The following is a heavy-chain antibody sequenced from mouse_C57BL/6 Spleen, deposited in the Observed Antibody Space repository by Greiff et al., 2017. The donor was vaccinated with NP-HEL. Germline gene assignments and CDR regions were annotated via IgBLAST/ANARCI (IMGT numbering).Heavy chain of an antibody. D-gene: IGHD2-1*01. CDR3: VHYGNYGEY. CDR1: GYTFTSYW. V-gene: IGHV1-69*01. Sequence: QVQLQQPGAELVMPGASVKLSCKASGYTFTSYWMHWVKQRPGQGLEWIGEIDPSDSYTNSNQKFKGKSTLTVDKSSSTAYMQLSSLTSEDSAVYYCVHYGNYGEYWGQGTTLTVSS. J-gene: IGHJ2*01. CDR2: IDPSDSYT.